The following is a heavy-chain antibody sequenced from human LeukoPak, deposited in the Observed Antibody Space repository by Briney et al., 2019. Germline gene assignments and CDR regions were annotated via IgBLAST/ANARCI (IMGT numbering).Heavy chain of an antibody. CDR1: GYTFSSSA. CDR2: IGGSGGHT. CDR3: AKRRYAGSGPFDY. Sequence: AGGSLRLSCAVCGYTFSSSAMNWVRQAPGKGLEWGSGIGGSGGHTYYADSVKGRFTISRDNSKNTLYLQMNSLRADDTAVYYCAKRRYAGSGPFDYWGQGTLVTVSS. J-gene: IGHJ4*02. D-gene: IGHD3-10*01. V-gene: IGHV3-23*01.